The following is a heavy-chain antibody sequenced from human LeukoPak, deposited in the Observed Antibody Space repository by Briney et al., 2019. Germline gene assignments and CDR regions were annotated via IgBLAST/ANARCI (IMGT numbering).Heavy chain of an antibody. Sequence: SETLSLTCTVSGGSISSYYWSWIRQPPGKGLEWIGYIYYSGSTNYNPSLKSRVTISVDTSKNQFSLKLSSVTAADTAVYYCARDGPGIRGSFDIWGRGTVVTVTA. CDR1: GGSISSYY. CDR2: IYYSGST. V-gene: IGHV4-59*01. CDR3: ARDGPGIRGSFDI. D-gene: IGHD3-10*01. J-gene: IGHJ3*02.